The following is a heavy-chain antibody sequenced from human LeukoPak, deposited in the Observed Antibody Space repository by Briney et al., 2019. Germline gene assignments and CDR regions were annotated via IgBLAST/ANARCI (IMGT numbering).Heavy chain of an antibody. CDR2: ITSSGSTI. CDR3: ARGGVNYGFDS. V-gene: IGHV3-48*01. Sequence: PGGSLRLSCTASGFIFSSYTMNWVRQAPGKGLEWISYITSSGSTISYADSVRGRFTISRDNAKKSVYLQLSSLGAEDMAIYYCARGGVNYGFDSWGQGALVTVSS. D-gene: IGHD3-10*01. CDR1: GFIFSSYT. J-gene: IGHJ4*02.